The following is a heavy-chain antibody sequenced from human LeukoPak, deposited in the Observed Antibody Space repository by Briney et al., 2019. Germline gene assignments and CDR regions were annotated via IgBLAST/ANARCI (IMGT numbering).Heavy chain of an antibody. CDR3: TTERLLWFGELSYYFDY. V-gene: IGHV3-15*01. CDR2: IKSKTDGGTT. D-gene: IGHD3-10*01. J-gene: IGHJ4*02. CDR1: GFTFSNAW. Sequence: PGGSLRLPCAASGFTFSNAWMSWVRQAPGKGLEWVGRIKSKTDGGTTDYAAPVKGRFTISRDDSKNTLYLQMNSLKTEDTAVYYCTTERLLWFGELSYYFDYWGQGTLVTVSS.